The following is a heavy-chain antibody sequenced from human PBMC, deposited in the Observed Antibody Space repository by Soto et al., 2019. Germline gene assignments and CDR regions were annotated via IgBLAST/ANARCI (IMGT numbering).Heavy chain of an antibody. V-gene: IGHV4-59*01. CDR2: IYYSGST. CDR1: GCSISSYY. J-gene: IGHJ6*02. CDR3: ARSGIAVAGTYYYYGMDV. D-gene: IGHD6-19*01. Sequence: SETMFLTCTVSGCSISSYYWSWLRQPPGKGLEWIGYIYYSGSTNYNPSLKSRVTISVDTSKNQFSLKLSSVTAADTAVYYCARSGIAVAGTYYYYGMDVWGQGTTVTVSS.